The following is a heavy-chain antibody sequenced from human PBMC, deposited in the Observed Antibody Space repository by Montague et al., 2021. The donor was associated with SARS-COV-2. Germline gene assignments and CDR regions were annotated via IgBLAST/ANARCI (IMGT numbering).Heavy chain of an antibody. CDR2: THYSGTT. CDR1: SGSLSGYY. J-gene: IGHJ4*02. V-gene: IGHV4-59*12. Sequence: SETLSLTCTASSGSLSGYYWNWIRQPPGKGLEWIGFTHYSGTTXXXPSFKSRLNMSLDTSKNQFSLTLNSVTAADTAIYYCARGTAYDHVYYWGQGAPVTVAS. CDR3: ARGTAYDHVYY. D-gene: IGHD2-8*02.